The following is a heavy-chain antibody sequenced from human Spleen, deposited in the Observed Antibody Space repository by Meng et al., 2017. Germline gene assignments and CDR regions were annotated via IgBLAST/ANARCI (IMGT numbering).Heavy chain of an antibody. J-gene: IGHJ4*02. CDR1: DYTFSGYG. CDR3: ARGTPVRSYSDY. D-gene: IGHD4-17*01. Sequence: QVQLVQSGAELKKPGASLNVSCKGSDYTFSGYGVCWVRQAPGQGLEWIAWLGAHDGDTSHAPKFQGRVTVSADRPTATAYMELRSLRSDDTAVYYCARGTPVRSYSDYWGQGTLVTVSS. V-gene: IGHV1-18*01. CDR2: LGAHDGDT.